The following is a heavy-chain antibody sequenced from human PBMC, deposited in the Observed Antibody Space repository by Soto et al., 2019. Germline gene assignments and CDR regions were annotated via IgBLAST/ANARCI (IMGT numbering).Heavy chain of an antibody. J-gene: IGHJ6*02. CDR3: ATQGVSWRPEYGMVV. Sequence: GESLKISCKGSGYSFTSYWIGWVRQMPGKGLEWMGRVGPTDSYTNYSPSFQGHVTISADKSISTAYLQWSSLKASDTAMYYCATQGVSWRPEYGMVVWGQGTMVTVSS. V-gene: IGHV5-10-1*01. CDR2: VGPTDSYT. CDR1: GYSFTSYW.